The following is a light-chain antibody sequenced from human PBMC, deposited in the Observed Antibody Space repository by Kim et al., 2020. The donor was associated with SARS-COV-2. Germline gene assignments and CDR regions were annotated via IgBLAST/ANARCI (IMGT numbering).Light chain of an antibody. Sequence: DVQMTQSPSTLYASVGDRVTMTCRASQSTSTWVAWYQQKPGKGPQLLISDASALQSGVPSRFRGSGSGTEFTLTITSVQADDFATYYCQRYNSHFGQGTKLEI. CDR3: QRYNSH. V-gene: IGKV1-5*01. CDR2: DAS. J-gene: IGKJ2*01. CDR1: QSTSTW.